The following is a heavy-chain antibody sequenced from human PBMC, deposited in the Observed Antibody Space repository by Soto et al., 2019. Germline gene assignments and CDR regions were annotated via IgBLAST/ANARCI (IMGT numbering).Heavy chain of an antibody. CDR3: ARNQPQRYCSGGTCRPAYGMDV. CDR2: IYYSGDT. V-gene: IGHV4-39*01. Sequence: PSEPLSLTCTVSGGSISSDSFYWAWIRQPPGKGLEWIGIIYYSGDTYYNPSLAGRLTMSVDTSNQFSLTLRSVTAADTALYYCARNQPQRYCSGGTCRPAYGMDVWGQGTTVTVSS. CDR1: GGSISSDSFY. J-gene: IGHJ6*02. D-gene: IGHD2-15*01.